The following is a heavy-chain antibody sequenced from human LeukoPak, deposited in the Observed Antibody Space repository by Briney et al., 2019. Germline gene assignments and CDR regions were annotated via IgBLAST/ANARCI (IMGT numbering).Heavy chain of an antibody. CDR3: ARQMDTAMVTGHYYYYMDV. CDR2: IYYSGSI. V-gene: IGHV4-59*08. J-gene: IGHJ6*03. Sequence: SETLSLTCTVSGGSISSYYWSWIRQPPGKGLEWIGYIYYSGSINYNPSLKSRVTISVDTSKNQFSLKLSSVTAADTAVYYCARQMDTAMVTGHYYYYMDVWGKGTTVTASS. CDR1: GGSISSYY. D-gene: IGHD5-18*01.